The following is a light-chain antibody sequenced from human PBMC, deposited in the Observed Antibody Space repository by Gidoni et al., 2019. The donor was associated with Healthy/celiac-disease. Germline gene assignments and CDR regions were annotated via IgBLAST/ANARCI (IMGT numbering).Light chain of an antibody. V-gene: IGKV3-20*01. CDR3: QQYGSSPQGLT. J-gene: IGKJ4*01. Sequence: EIVLTQSPGTLSLSPGESATLSCRASQSVSSSYLAWYQQKPGQAPRLLIYGASSRATGIPDRFSGSGSGTDFTLTISRLEPEDFAVYYCQQYGSSPQGLTFGGGTKVEIK. CDR2: GAS. CDR1: QSVSSSY.